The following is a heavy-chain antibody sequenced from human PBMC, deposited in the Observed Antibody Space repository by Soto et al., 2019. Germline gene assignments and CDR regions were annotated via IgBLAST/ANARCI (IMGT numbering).Heavy chain of an antibody. D-gene: IGHD5-18*01. J-gene: IGHJ5*02. CDR2: ISAYNGNT. CDR1: GYIFTNYG. Sequence: GASVKVSCKASGYIFTNYGISWVRQAPGQGLEWMGWISAYNGNTNYAQKLQGRVTMTTDTSTSTAYMELRSLRSDDRAVYYCARDHSGYSYGYNWFDPWGQGTLVTVSS. V-gene: IGHV1-18*01. CDR3: ARDHSGYSYGYNWFDP.